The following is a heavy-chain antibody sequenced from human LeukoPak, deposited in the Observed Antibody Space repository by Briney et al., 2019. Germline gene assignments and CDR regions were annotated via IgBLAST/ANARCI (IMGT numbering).Heavy chain of an antibody. J-gene: IGHJ4*02. D-gene: IGHD5-24*01. CDR3: AKASVRDGYNWDY. Sequence: GGSLRLSCAASGFTFSSYAMSWVRQAPGKGLEWVAAISGSGGSTYYADSVKGRFTIARDNSENTLYLQMNSLRADDTAVYYCAKASVRDGYNWDYWGQGTLVTVSS. CDR1: GFTFSSYA. V-gene: IGHV3-23*01. CDR2: ISGSGGST.